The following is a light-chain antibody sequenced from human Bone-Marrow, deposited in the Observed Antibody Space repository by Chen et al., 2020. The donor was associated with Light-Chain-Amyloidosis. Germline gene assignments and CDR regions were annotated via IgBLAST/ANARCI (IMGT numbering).Light chain of an antibody. CDR3: QSYQGSSQGV. Sequence: NFMLTQPHSVSESPGKTLIISCTRSSGSIATNYVQWYQQRPGSSPTTVIYEDDQRPSGVPDRVSGSIDRSSNSAALTISGLKTEDEADYYCQSYQGSSQGVFGGGTKLTVL. CDR2: EDD. V-gene: IGLV6-57*01. CDR1: SGSIATNY. J-gene: IGLJ3*02.